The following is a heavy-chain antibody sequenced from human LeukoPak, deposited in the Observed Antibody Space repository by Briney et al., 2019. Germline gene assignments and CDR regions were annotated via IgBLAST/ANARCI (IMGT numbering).Heavy chain of an antibody. J-gene: IGHJ4*02. D-gene: IGHD2-15*01. CDR3: ARDLSRSLDY. CDR2: IWYDGSNK. CDR1: GFTFSSYG. Sequence: GGSLRLSCAASGFTFSSYGMHWVRQAPGKGLEWVAVIWYDGSNKYYADSVKGRFTISGDNSKNTLYLQMNSLRAEDTAAYYCARDLSRSLDYWGQGTLVTVSS. V-gene: IGHV3-33*01.